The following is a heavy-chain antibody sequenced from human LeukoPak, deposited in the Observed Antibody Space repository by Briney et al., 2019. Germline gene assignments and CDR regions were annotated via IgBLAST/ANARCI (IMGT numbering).Heavy chain of an antibody. CDR3: ATLYGSGSYHIVY. J-gene: IGHJ4*02. V-gene: IGHV4-38-2*02. CDR1: AYSISSGYY. Sequence: SETLSLTCTVSAYSISSGYYWGWIRQPPGKGLEWVGSIYYSGSTYYNPSLKSRVTISVDTSKNQFSLKLSSVTAADTAVYYCATLYGSGSYHIVYWGQGTLVTVSS. CDR2: IYYSGST. D-gene: IGHD3-10*01.